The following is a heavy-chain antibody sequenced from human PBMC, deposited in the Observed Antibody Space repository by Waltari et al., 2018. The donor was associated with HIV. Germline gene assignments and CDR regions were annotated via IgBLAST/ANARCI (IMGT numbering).Heavy chain of an antibody. J-gene: IGHJ4*02. D-gene: IGHD4-17*01. CDR3: AKDADGDYYFDY. CDR2: ISGSGGST. Sequence: EVQLLESGGGLVQPGGSLRLSRAASGFTFSSYAMSWVRQAPVKGLEWVSAISGSGGSTYYADSVKGRFTISRDNSKNTLYLQMNSLRAEDTAVYYCAKDADGDYYFDYWGQGTLVTVSS. V-gene: IGHV3-23*01. CDR1: GFTFSSYA.